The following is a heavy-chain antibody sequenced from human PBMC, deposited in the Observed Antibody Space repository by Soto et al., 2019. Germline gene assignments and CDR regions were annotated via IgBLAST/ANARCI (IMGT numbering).Heavy chain of an antibody. CDR2: INAGNGNT. V-gene: IGHV1-3*01. CDR1: GYTFTSYA. Sequence: ASVKVSCKASGYTFTSYAMHWVRQAPGQRLEWMGWINAGNGNTKYSQKFQGRVTITRDTSASTAYMELSSLRSEDTAVYYCASTRVIPWELPSGQAFDIWGQGTMVTVSS. D-gene: IGHD1-26*01. CDR3: ASTRVIPWELPSGQAFDI. J-gene: IGHJ3*02.